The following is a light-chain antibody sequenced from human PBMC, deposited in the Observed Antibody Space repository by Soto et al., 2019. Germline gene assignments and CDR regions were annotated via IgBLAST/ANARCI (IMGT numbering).Light chain of an antibody. V-gene: IGKV3-15*01. CDR2: GAS. CDR3: QQYNNWPLT. Sequence: EIVMTQSPATLSVSPGERATLSCRASQSVSSNLAWYQQKPGQAPRLLIYGASTRATGIPARFSGSGSGTAFTLTIGNLQSEDFAVYYCQQYNNWPLTFGGGTKVEIK. J-gene: IGKJ4*01. CDR1: QSVSSN.